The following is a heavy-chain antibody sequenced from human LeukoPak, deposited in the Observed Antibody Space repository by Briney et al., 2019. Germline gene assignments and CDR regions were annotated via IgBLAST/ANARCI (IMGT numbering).Heavy chain of an antibody. CDR3: ARVRVGEDLDY. Sequence: ASVKVSCKASGYTFTGYYMHWVRQAPGQGLEWMGWVNPNSGGTNYAQKFQGRVTMTRDASISAAYMELSRLTSDDTAVYYCARVRVGEDLDYWGQGTLVTVSS. J-gene: IGHJ4*02. CDR2: VNPNSGGT. CDR1: GYTFTGYY. D-gene: IGHD3-16*01. V-gene: IGHV1-2*02.